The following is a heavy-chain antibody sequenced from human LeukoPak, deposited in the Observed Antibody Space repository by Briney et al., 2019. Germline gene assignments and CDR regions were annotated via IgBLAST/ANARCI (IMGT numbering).Heavy chain of an antibody. CDR1: GYTFTSYD. Sequence: ASVKVSCKASGYTFTSYDINWVRQATGQGLEWMGWISGYNANPKYAQKLQGRVTMTTDTSTSTAYMELRSLTSDDTAVYYCARVRYQVLEYFDYWGQGTVVTVSS. CDR2: ISGYNANP. CDR3: ARVRYQVLEYFDY. D-gene: IGHD2-2*01. J-gene: IGHJ4*02. V-gene: IGHV1-18*01.